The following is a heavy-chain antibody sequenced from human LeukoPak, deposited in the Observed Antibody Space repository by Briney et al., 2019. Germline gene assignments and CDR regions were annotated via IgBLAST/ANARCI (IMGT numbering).Heavy chain of an antibody. CDR1: GFTFSSYG. CDR2: IWYDGSNK. V-gene: IGHV3-33*01. Sequence: PGRSLRLSCVASGFTFSSYGMHWVRQAPGKGLEWVAVIWYDGSNKYYADSVKGRFTISRDNSKNTLYLQMNSLRAEDTAVYYCARDLRGWFGEFEYYFDYWGQGTLVTVSS. D-gene: IGHD3-10*01. CDR3: ARDLRGWFGEFEYYFDY. J-gene: IGHJ4*02.